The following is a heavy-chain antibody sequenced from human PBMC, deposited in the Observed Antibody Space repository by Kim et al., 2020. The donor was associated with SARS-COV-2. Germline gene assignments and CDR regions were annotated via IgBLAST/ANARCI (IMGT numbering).Heavy chain of an antibody. Sequence: GGSLRLSCAASGFTFSNYGKQGGRQAPGKGLEWVAVIWYDGSKKYYADSVKGRFTISRDNSKDTLYLQMNSLRDEDTAVYYCARSRYCSSTSCYSFDCWGQGTLVTVSS. D-gene: IGHD2-2*01. J-gene: IGHJ4*02. CDR1: GFTFSNYG. CDR3: ARSRYCSSTSCYSFDC. V-gene: IGHV3-33*08. CDR2: IWYDGSKK.